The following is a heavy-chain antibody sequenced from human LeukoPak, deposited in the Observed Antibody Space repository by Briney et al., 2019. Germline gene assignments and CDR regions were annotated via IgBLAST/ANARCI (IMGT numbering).Heavy chain of an antibody. CDR2: IPYDGSNK. J-gene: IGHJ4*02. Sequence: GGSLRLSCAASGFTFSTYGMHWVRQAPGKGLEWVAVIPYDGSNKYYADSVKGRFTISRDNSKNTLYLQMNSLRAEDTAVYYCAKDAGYCSGGSCYPYYFDYWGQGTLVTVSS. CDR1: GFTFSTYG. V-gene: IGHV3-30*18. CDR3: AKDAGYCSGGSCYPYYFDY. D-gene: IGHD2-15*01.